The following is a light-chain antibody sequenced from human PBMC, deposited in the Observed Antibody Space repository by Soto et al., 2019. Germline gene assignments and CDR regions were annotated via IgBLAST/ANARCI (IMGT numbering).Light chain of an antibody. J-gene: IGLJ2*01. CDR1: SSNIGSNY. CDR3: GAWDNSLTGGV. Sequence: QSVLTQPPSVSAAPGQTVTISCSGSSSNIGSNYVSWYQQLPGAAPKLLIYENYERPSGIPGRFSGSKSGTSATLGITGLQAGDEADYYCGAWDNSLTGGVFGGGTKLTVL. CDR2: ENY. V-gene: IGLV1-51*02.